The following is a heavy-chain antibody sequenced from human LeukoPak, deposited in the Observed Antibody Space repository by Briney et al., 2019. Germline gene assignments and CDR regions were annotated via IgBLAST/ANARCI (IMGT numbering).Heavy chain of an antibody. V-gene: IGHV3-48*01. CDR3: AREPPRADWFDP. CDR1: GFTVSSNY. CDR2: ISSSSSTI. J-gene: IGHJ5*02. Sequence: GGSLRLSCAASGFTVSSNYMNWVRQAPGKGLEWVSYISSSSSTIYYADSVKGRFTISRDNAKNSLYLQMNSLRAEDTAVYYCAREPPRADWFDPWGQGTLSPSPQ. D-gene: IGHD6-25*01.